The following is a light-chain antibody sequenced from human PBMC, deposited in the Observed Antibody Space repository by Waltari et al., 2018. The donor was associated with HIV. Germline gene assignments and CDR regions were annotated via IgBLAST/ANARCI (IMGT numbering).Light chain of an antibody. CDR2: AAS. J-gene: IGKJ1*01. V-gene: IGKV1-27*01. CDR3: QKYDTAPWA. Sequence: DIHLTQSPSSLSARVGDRVNISCRASHDLVNSLAWYQQRPGKIPKLLIYAASTLKSGVPSRFSGGGSGTDFTLAISGLQPDDVATYYCQKYDTAPWAFGQGTTVGV. CDR1: HDLVNS.